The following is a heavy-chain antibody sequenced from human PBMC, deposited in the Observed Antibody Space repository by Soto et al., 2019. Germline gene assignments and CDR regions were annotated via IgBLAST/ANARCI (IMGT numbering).Heavy chain of an antibody. CDR2: IIPLFGTP. J-gene: IGHJ4*02. V-gene: IGHV1-69*01. CDR3: PRDRHDFGSGNYYNRIDF. Sequence: QVQLVQSGAEVKKPGSSVKVSCTASGSIFSTYAISWLRQAPGQGLEWMGGIIPLFGTPNYAQRFQGRVTITADESTSTVYMELSRLRSEDTAVYYCPRDRHDFGSGNYYNRIDFWGQGTLITVSS. D-gene: IGHD3-10*01. CDR1: GSIFSTYA.